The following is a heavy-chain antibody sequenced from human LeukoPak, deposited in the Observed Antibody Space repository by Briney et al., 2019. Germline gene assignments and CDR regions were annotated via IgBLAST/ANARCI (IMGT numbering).Heavy chain of an antibody. CDR2: ISGSGGST. V-gene: IGHV3-23*01. Sequence: PGGSLRLSCAASGFTFSSYAMSWVRQAPGKGLEWVSAISGSGGSTYHADSVKGRSTISRDNSKNTLYLQMNSLRAEDTAVYYCAKDSAPAAMSDFDYWGQGTLVTVSS. J-gene: IGHJ4*02. D-gene: IGHD2-2*01. CDR3: AKDSAPAAMSDFDY. CDR1: GFTFSSYA.